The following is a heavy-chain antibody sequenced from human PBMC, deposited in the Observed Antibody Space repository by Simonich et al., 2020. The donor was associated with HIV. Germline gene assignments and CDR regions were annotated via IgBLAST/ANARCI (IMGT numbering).Heavy chain of an antibody. V-gene: IGHV3-74*02. CDR3: AREHSGSHLNIDY. J-gene: IGHJ4*02. CDR2: INSDGSSI. Sequence: EVQLVESGGGLVKPGGSLRLSCAASGFTFSSYSMNWVRQGPGKGLEWVSRINSDGSSISYADSVKGRFTISRDNAKNTLYLQMNSLRAEDTAVYYCAREHSGSHLNIDYWGQGTLVTVSS. CDR1: GFTFSSYS. D-gene: IGHD1-26*01.